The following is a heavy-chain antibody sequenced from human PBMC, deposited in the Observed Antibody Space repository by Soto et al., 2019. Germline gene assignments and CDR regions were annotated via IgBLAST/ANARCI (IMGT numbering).Heavy chain of an antibody. V-gene: IGHV4-61*01. J-gene: IGHJ5*02. CDR1: GGSVSSGSYY. CDR3: ARDFNQQAWFDP. CDR2: IYYSGST. Sequence: PSETLSLTCTVSGGSVSSGSYYWSWIRQPPGKGLEWIGYIYYSGSTNYNPSLKSRVTISVDTSKNQFSLKLSSVTAADTAVYYCARDFNQQAWFDPWRQGTLVTVSS.